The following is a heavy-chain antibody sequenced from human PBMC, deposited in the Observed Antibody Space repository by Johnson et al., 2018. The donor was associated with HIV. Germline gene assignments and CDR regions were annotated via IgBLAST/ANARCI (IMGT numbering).Heavy chain of an antibody. CDR2: IGTAGDT. CDR1: GFTFSSYA. V-gene: IGHV3-13*01. Sequence: EVQLVESGGGVVQPGRSLRLSCAASGFTFSSYAMHWVRQATGKGLEWVSAIGTAGDTYYPGSVKGRFTISRENAKNSLYLQINSLRAGDTAVYYCARVGWELDGAFDIWGQGTMVTVSS. CDR3: ARVGWELDGAFDI. D-gene: IGHD1-26*01. J-gene: IGHJ3*02.